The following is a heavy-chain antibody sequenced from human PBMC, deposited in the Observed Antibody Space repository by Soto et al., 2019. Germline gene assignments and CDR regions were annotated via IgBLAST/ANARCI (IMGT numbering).Heavy chain of an antibody. Sequence: QVQLVESGGGVVQPGKSLRLSCAASGFIFSAYVMHWVRQAPGKGLEWVAMISHDEDYIYYADSVKGRFTISRDNFNNTLPLEMSTLQTADTAMYSCARDPERLMVGDIDYLVQGTLVTVSS. CDR2: ISHDEDYI. V-gene: IGHV3-30*03. D-gene: IGHD2-21*01. CDR1: GFIFSAYV. J-gene: IGHJ4*02. CDR3: ARDPERLMVGDIDY.